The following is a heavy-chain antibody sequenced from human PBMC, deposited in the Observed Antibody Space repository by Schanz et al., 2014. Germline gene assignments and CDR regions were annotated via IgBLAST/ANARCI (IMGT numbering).Heavy chain of an antibody. CDR3: ARENTAVAGMPRVMDV. CDR2: INPNSGGT. D-gene: IGHD6-19*01. J-gene: IGHJ6*02. CDR1: GYTFTDYH. Sequence: QVQLVQSGADVKKPGASVKVSCKSSGYTFTDYHIHWVRQAPGQGLEYMGRINPNSGGTNFAQKFQGRVTMTTDTSISTAYMELSRLTSDDTAVFFCARENTAVAGMPRVMDVWGQGTTVTVTS. V-gene: IGHV1-2*06.